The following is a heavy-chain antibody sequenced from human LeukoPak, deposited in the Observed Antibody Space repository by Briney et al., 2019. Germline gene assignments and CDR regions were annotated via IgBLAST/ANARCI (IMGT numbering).Heavy chain of an antibody. CDR1: RGTFSEFA. V-gene: IGHV1-69*05. CDR2: IIPIFGPP. Sequence: GSSVKVSCKPSRGTFSEFAINWVRQAPGLRLEWTGGIIPIFGPPHYAQKFQDRVTITMDESSTTAYMELDSLRYEDTAVYFCARVPLRVYTVNDYYYRDVWGSGTTVTVSS. CDR3: ARVPLRVYTVNDYYYRDV. D-gene: IGHD2-2*02. J-gene: IGHJ6*03.